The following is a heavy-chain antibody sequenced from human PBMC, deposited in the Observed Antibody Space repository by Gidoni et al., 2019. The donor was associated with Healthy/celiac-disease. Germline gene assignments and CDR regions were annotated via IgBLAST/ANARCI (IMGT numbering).Heavy chain of an antibody. CDR2: ISSSSSTI. D-gene: IGHD1-1*01. CDR3: ARIPWNGGHFDY. Sequence: EVQLVESGGGLVQPGGSLRLPCAASGFTFSSYIMNWVRQAPGQGLEWVSYISSSSSTIYYADSVKGRFTISRDNAKNSLYRQMNRLRDEDTAVYYCARIPWNGGHFDYWGQGTLVTVSS. J-gene: IGHJ4*02. CDR1: GFTFSSYI. V-gene: IGHV3-48*02.